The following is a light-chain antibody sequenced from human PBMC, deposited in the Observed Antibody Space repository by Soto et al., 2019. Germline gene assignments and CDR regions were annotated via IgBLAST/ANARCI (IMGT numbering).Light chain of an antibody. CDR1: QNISRV. CDR2: AAS. CDR3: QQSLNSPFT. J-gene: IGKJ3*01. Sequence: DIQMTQSPSSLSASLGDRVTISCRASQNISRVLSWFQQEPGKAPKLLIYAASTLQSGVPSRFSGSGSGTDFSLTVNSLQPEDFATYFCQQSLNSPFTFGPGTRVDVK. V-gene: IGKV1-39*01.